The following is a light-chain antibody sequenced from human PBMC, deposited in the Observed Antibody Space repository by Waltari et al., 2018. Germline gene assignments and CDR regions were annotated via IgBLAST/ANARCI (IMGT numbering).Light chain of an antibody. Sequence: IQITQSPSSLSAFVGDIVTITCRASQSISSYLNWYQQKPGKAPKLLIYAASSLQSGVPSRFSGSGSGTDFTLTISSLQPEDFATYYCQQSYSTPRWTFGQGTKVEIK. V-gene: IGKV1-39*01. CDR2: AAS. CDR3: QQSYSTPRWT. J-gene: IGKJ1*01. CDR1: QSISSY.